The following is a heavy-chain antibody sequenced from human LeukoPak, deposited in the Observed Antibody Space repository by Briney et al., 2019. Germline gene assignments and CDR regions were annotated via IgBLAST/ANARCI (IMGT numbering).Heavy chain of an antibody. V-gene: IGHV3-48*01. CDR2: IRSSSTTI. CDR1: GSTFSNYS. CDR3: ARAKRNGFDI. J-gene: IGHJ3*02. Sequence: GGSLTLSCDASGSTFSNYSMNWVRQAPGKGLEWVSYIRSSSTTIYYADSVRGRFTISRDNAKNSLYLQMNSLRAEDTAVYFCARAKRNGFDIWGQGTMVTVSS.